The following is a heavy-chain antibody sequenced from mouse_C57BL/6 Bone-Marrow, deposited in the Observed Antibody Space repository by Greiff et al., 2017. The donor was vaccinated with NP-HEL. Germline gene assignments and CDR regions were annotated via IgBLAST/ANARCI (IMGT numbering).Heavy chain of an antibody. D-gene: IGHD4-1*01. Sequence: QVQLQQPGAELVRPGTSVKLSCKASGYTFTSYWMHWVKQRPGQGLEWIGVIDPSDSYTNYNQKFKGKATLTVDTSSSTAYMQLSSLTSEDSAVYYCAREVLGPHYYWGQGTTLTVSS. CDR3: AREVLGPHYY. J-gene: IGHJ2*01. CDR1: GYTFTSYW. V-gene: IGHV1-59*01. CDR2: IDPSDSYT.